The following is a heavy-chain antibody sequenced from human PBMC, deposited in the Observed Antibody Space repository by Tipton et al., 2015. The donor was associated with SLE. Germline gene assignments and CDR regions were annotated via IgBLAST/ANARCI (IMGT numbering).Heavy chain of an antibody. Sequence: LVKPTQTLSLTCNVSGGSISTGDYYWSWIRQPPGKSLEWIGYIYYNGNTYYNPSLRSRVTISVDTSKNQFSLKLTSVTAADTAVYYCARDRYHYSGMDVWGQGTTVTVSS. CDR3: ARDRYHYSGMDV. CDR1: GGSISTGDYY. D-gene: IGHD3-16*02. V-gene: IGHV4-30-4*08. J-gene: IGHJ6*02. CDR2: IYYNGNT.